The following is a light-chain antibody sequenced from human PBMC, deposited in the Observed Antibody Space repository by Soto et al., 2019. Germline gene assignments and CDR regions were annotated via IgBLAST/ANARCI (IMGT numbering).Light chain of an antibody. V-gene: IGKV3-20*01. Sequence: EIVLTQSPGTLYLSPGERATLSCRASQTVRYNYIAWYQQRPSQAPRLLIYGAARRATGIPDRFSGSGSGTDFTLTITRLEPEDFAVDYCQHYGGSGYTFGPGTKLEMK. CDR2: GAA. CDR1: QTVRYNY. J-gene: IGKJ2*01. CDR3: QHYGGSGYT.